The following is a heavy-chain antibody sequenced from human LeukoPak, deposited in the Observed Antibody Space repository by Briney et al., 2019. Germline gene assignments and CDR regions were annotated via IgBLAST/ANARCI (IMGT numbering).Heavy chain of an antibody. D-gene: IGHD5-18*01. Sequence: SETLSLTCTVSGGSISSYYWSWIRQPPGKGLEWIGYISYRGSTDYNPSLKSRVTISLDTSKNQFSLKLSSVTAADTAVYYCARHGGWLQPLDYWGQGTLVTVSS. CDR2: ISYRGST. CDR3: ARHGGWLQPLDY. CDR1: GGSISSYY. V-gene: IGHV4-59*08. J-gene: IGHJ4*02.